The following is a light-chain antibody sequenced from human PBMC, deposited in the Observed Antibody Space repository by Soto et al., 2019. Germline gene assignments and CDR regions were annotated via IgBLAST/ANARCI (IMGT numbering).Light chain of an antibody. CDR1: QGISSY. J-gene: IGKJ4*01. V-gene: IGKV1-8*01. Sequence: AIRMTQSPSSLSASTGDRVTITCRASQGISSYLAWYQQKPGKAPKLLIYAASTLQSGVPSRFSGSGSGTDFTLTISCLQSEDFATYSCQQYYSYPPGFGGGTKVEIK. CDR2: AAS. CDR3: QQYYSYPPG.